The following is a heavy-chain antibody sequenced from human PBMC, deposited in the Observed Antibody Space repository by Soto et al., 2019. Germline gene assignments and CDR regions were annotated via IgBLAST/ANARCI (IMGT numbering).Heavy chain of an antibody. CDR1: GFTFSSYA. J-gene: IGHJ4*02. V-gene: IGHV3-23*01. CDR3: AKDQGGYFDY. CDR2: ISGSGGST. Sequence: PGGSLRLSCAASGFTFSSYAMSWVRQAPGKGLEWVSAISGSGGSTYYTDSVKGRFTISRDNSKNTLYLQMNSLRAEDTAVYYSAKDQGGYFDYWGQGTLVTVSS. D-gene: IGHD2-15*01.